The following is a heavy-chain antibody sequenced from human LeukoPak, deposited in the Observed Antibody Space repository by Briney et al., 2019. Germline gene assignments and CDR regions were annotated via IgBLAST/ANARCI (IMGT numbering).Heavy chain of an antibody. CDR3: TTDPTSGYDSTHYYYYGMDV. D-gene: IGHD5-12*01. CDR1: GFTFSNAW. V-gene: IGHV3-15*01. CDR2: IKSKTDGGTT. J-gene: IGHJ6*02. Sequence: GGSLRLSCAASGFTFSNAWMSWVRQAPGKGLEWVGRIKSKTDGGTTDYAAPVKGRFTISRDDSKNTLYLRMNSLKTEDTAVYYCTTDPTSGYDSTHYYYYGMDVWGQGTTVTVSS.